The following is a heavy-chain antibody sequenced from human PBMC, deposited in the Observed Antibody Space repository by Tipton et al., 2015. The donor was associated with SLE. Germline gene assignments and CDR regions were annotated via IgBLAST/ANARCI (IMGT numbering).Heavy chain of an antibody. D-gene: IGHD2-2*01. CDR3: ARVSEYQLPTTVDGMDV. V-gene: IGHV1-2*06. CDR2: INPNNGVT. J-gene: IGHJ6*02. CDR1: GFTFTGYY. Sequence: QVQLVQSGAEVRKPGASVKVSCKASGFTFTGYYIHWVRQAPGRGLEWMGRINPNNGVTKYAQKFQGRVTMTRDTSITTAYMELSSLTSDDTAVYYCARVSEYQLPTTVDGMDVWGQGTTVTVFS.